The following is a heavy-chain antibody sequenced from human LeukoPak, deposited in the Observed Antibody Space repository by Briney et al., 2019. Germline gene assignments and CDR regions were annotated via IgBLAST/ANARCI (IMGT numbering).Heavy chain of an antibody. J-gene: IGHJ4*02. CDR2: INHSGSP. D-gene: IGHD3-10*01. CDR1: GGSFSGYS. V-gene: IGHV4-34*01. CDR3: ARGRDEFDY. Sequence: PSETLSLTCAVYGGSFSGYSWTWIRQSPGKGLEWIGEINHSGSPNYNPSLKSRVTISVDTSKNQFSLKLSSVTAADTAVYYCARGRDEFDYWGQGTLVTVSS.